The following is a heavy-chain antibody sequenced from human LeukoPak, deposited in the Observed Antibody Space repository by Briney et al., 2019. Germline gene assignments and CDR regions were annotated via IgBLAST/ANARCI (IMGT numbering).Heavy chain of an antibody. J-gene: IGHJ5*02. CDR2: IYPGDSDT. D-gene: IGHD5-12*01. V-gene: IGHV5-51*01. CDR1: GYSFTSYW. CDR3: ARRRRYSGYDENWFDP. Sequence: GESLKFSCKGSGYSFTSYWIGWVRQMPGKGLEWMGIIYPGDSDTRYSPSFQGQVTISADKSISTAYLQWSSLKASDTAMYYCARRRRYSGYDENWFDPWGQGTLVTVSS.